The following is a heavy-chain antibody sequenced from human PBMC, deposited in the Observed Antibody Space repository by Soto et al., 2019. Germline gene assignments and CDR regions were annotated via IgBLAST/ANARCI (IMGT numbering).Heavy chain of an antibody. D-gene: IGHD6-13*01. CDR1: GFTFSDHY. J-gene: IGHJ6*02. V-gene: IGHV3-72*01. CDR2: TRNKANSYTT. Sequence: PGGSLRLSCAASGFTFSDHYMDWVRQAPGKGLEWVGRTRNKANSYTTEYAASVKGRFTISRDDSKNSLYLQMNSLKTEDTAVYYCAKPSLYSSSWYSVYYYYYGMDVWGQGTTVTVSS. CDR3: AKPSLYSSSWYSVYYYYYGMDV.